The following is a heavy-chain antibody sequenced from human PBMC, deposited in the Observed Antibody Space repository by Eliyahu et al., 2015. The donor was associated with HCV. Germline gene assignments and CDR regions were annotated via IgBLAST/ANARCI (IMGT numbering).Heavy chain of an antibody. D-gene: IGHD4-17*01. CDR2: IYPDDSDT. J-gene: IGHJ4*02. Sequence: EVQLVQSGAVXKKPGDSLRISCKGSGYSFXSYWIGWVRQKPGKGLEWMGIIYPDDSDTRYSPSFQGQVTISADKYVSTAYLQWSTLKASDTAMYYCARRLDYGDFGWGQGTLVTVSS. CDR1: GYSFXSYW. CDR3: ARRLDYGDFG. V-gene: IGHV5-51*01.